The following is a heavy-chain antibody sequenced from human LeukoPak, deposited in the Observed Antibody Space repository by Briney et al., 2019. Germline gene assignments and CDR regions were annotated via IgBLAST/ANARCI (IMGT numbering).Heavy chain of an antibody. J-gene: IGHJ4*02. Sequence: GGSLRLSCAASGFTFSSYAMHWVRQAPGKGLEWVAVISYDGSNKYYADSVKGRFTISRDHSKNTLYLQMNSLRAEDTAVYYCASSVWLALDYWGQGTLVTVSS. D-gene: IGHD6-19*01. CDR2: ISYDGSNK. V-gene: IGHV3-30-3*01. CDR1: GFTFSSYA. CDR3: ASSVWLALDY.